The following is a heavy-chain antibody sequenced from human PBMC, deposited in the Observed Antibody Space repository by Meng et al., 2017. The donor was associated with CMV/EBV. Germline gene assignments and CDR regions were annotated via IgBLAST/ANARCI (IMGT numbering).Heavy chain of an antibody. J-gene: IGHJ4*02. CDR1: GYTFVGYC. D-gene: IGHD6-19*01. CDR2: VNPNTGGT. Sequence: AAGYTFVGYCIHWVRQAPRQGLKWMGWVNPNTGGTNTTQKFQGRVTMTSDTSINTTYMELSRLTSGDTALYYCGRVKYSGGWHAFDSWRPGTLVTVSS. CDR3: GRVKYSGGWHAFDS. V-gene: IGHV1-2*02.